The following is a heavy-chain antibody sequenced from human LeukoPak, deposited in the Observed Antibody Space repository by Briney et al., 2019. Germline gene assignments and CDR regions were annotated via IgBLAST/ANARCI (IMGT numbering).Heavy chain of an antibody. V-gene: IGHV4-39*01. CDR2: IYYGRTT. D-gene: IGHD5-12*01. CDR1: AGSISSSSHH. Sequence: SETLSLTCTVSAGSISSSSHHWGWIRQSPGKGLEWNGSIYYGRTTYYNPSLNSRVTISVVTSKNQFSLQLNSVTAADTAAYYCVRHDGRGGATMGALDSWGQGSLVTVSS. CDR3: VRHDGRGGATMGALDS. J-gene: IGHJ4*02.